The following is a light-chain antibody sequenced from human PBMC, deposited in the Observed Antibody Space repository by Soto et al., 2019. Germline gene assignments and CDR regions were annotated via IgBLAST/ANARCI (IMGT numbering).Light chain of an antibody. V-gene: IGLV2-14*01. CDR3: SAYTARSTLV. CDR1: MRDVGAYNL. J-gene: IGLJ3*02. CDR2: EVR. Sequence: QSVLTQPASVSGSAGQSITISCSGTMRDVGAYNLVSWYQQHPGTAPKLIIYEVRNRPSGMSSRFSGSRSGNTASLTISGLQPEDEGDYYCSAYTARSTLVFGGGTKLTVL.